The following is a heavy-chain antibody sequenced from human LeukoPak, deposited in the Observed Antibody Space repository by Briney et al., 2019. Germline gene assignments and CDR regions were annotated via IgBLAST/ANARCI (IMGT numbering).Heavy chain of an antibody. CDR3: AKEMGATGGLFDY. Sequence: GGSLRLSCAASGFTFSSYAMSWVPPAPGKGLEWVSAISGSGGSTYYADSVKGRFTISRDNSKNTLYLQMNSLRAEDTAVYYCAKEMGATGGLFDYWGQGTLVTVSS. D-gene: IGHD1-26*01. J-gene: IGHJ4*02. V-gene: IGHV3-23*01. CDR1: GFTFSSYA. CDR2: ISGSGGST.